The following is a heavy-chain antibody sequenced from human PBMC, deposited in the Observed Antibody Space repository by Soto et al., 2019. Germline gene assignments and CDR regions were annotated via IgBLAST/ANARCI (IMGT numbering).Heavy chain of an antibody. Sequence: GGYLRLSCVASGFAFDQYWMHWVRQAAGKGLEWVSRISDDGARIDYADFAKGRFTIARDNAKNTLFLQMRSLRGEDTAVYYCTFGPCPSPIGTGAFWARGALVPGSS. CDR2: ISDDGARI. CDR3: TFGPCPSPIGTGAF. V-gene: IGHV3-74*01. D-gene: IGHD3-16*01. J-gene: IGHJ4*02. CDR1: GFAFDQYW.